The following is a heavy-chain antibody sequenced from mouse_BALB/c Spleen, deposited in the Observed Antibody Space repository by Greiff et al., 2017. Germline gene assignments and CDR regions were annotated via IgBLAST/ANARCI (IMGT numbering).Heavy chain of an antibody. V-gene: IGHV1-15*01. J-gene: IGHJ2*01. CDR2: IDPETGGT. CDR3: TNWDDY. Sequence: VKLIESGAELVRPGASVTLSCKASGYTFTDYEMHWVKQTPVHGLEWIGAIDPETGGTAYNQKFKGKATLTADKSSSTAYMELRSLTSEDSAVYYCTNWDDYWGQGTTLTVSS. CDR1: GYTFTDYE. D-gene: IGHD4-1*02.